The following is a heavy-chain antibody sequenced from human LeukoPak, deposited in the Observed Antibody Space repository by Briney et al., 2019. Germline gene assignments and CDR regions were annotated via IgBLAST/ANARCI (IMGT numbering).Heavy chain of an antibody. V-gene: IGHV4-39*01. D-gene: IGHD2-2*01. CDR1: GGSVSSSTYD. CDR2: IYYSGTT. J-gene: IGHJ4*02. Sequence: TSETLSLTCSVSGGSVSSSTYDWGWIRQPPGEGLEWIGNIYYSGTTYYNPSLKSRVTISIDTSKKQFSLKLTSVTAADTAVYYCVRRVLSFSRPSNFDYWGQGILVTLSS. CDR3: VRRVLSFSRPSNFDY.